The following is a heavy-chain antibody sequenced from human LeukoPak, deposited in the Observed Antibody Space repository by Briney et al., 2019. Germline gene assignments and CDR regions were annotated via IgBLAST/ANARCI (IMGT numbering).Heavy chain of an antibody. CDR1: GFSLTNYE. CDR2: ISSGSNTE. J-gene: IGHJ4*02. D-gene: IGHD2-8*01. V-gene: IGHV3-48*03. Sequence: PGESLRLSCKASGFSLTNYEMNWVRQTPGKGLEWVSHISSGSNTEYYADSVRGRFTMARDNAKNSLFLQMNSLRAEDTAIYYCARDTVNGPFVISLDYWGQGALVTVSS. CDR3: ARDTVNGPFVISLDY.